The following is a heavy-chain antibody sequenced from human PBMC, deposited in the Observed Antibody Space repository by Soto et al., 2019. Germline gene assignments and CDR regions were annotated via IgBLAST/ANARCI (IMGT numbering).Heavy chain of an antibody. CDR2: INAGNGNT. D-gene: IGHD3-10*01. Sequence: VKVSCKASGYTFTSYAMHWVRQAPGQRLEWMGWINAGNGNTKYSQKFQGRVTITRDTSASTAYMELSSLRSEDTAVYYCASGLLWFGELQGTYYYYGMDVWGEGTTVTVSS. CDR1: GYTFTSYA. CDR3: ASGLLWFGELQGTYYYYGMDV. V-gene: IGHV1-3*01. J-gene: IGHJ6*04.